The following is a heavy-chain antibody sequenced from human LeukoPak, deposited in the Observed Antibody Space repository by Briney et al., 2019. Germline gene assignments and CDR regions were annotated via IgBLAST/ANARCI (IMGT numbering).Heavy chain of an antibody. D-gene: IGHD5-24*01. CDR2: ISSGSRYI. J-gene: IGHJ4*02. CDR1: GFTFSSYG. V-gene: IGHV3-21*01. Sequence: GGSLRLSCAASGFTFSSYGMSWVRQAPGKGLEWVSSISSGSRYIYYAESVKGRLTISRDNAKNSLYLQMNSLRAEDTAVYYCARAANDGYNTILDYWGQGTLVTVSS. CDR3: ARAANDGYNTILDY.